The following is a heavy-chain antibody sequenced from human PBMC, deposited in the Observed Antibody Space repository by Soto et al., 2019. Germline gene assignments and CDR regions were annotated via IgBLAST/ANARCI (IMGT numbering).Heavy chain of an antibody. J-gene: IGHJ4*02. CDR2: ISGSGDGT. V-gene: IGHV3-23*01. Sequence: EVQLLESGGGLVQPGGSLRLSCAASGFTFSSYAMSWVRQAPGKGLECVSSISGSGDGTYYADSMKGRFTISRDNSKNALSLQMNSVSAEDTAVYYFAKGELTGSKEGWDYWGQGTLVTVSS. CDR1: GFTFSSYA. D-gene: IGHD3-9*01. CDR3: AKGELTGSKEGWDY.